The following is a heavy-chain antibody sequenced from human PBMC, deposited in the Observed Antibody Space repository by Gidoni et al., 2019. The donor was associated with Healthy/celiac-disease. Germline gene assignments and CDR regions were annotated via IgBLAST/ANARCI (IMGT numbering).Heavy chain of an antibody. CDR3: ARHEGDCSGGSCYSYYFDY. V-gene: IGHV4-39*01. J-gene: IGHJ4*02. CDR1: GGSISSSSYY. D-gene: IGHD2-15*01. CDR2: IYYSGST. Sequence: QLQLQESGPGLVKPSETLSLPCTVSGGSISSSSYYWGWIRQPPGKGLEWIGSIYYSGSTYYNPSLKSRVTISVDTSKNQFSLKLSSVTAADTAVYYCARHEGDCSGGSCYSYYFDYWGQGTLVTVSS.